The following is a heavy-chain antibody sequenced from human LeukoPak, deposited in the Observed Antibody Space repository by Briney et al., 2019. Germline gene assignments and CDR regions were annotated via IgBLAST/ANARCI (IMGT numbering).Heavy chain of an antibody. J-gene: IGHJ5*02. CDR3: ARRLGGGDWFDP. D-gene: IGHD2-21*01. Sequence: SETLSLTCAVSDGPFSGFYWSWIRQPPGKGLEWIGKINHSGSTNYNPSLKSRVTISVDTSKNQFSLKLSSVTAADTAVYYCARRLGGGDWFDPWGQGTLVTVSS. CDR2: INHSGST. V-gene: IGHV4-34*01. CDR1: DGPFSGFY.